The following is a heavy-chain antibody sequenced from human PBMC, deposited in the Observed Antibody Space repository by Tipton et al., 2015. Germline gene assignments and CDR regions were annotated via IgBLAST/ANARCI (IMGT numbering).Heavy chain of an antibody. CDR1: GDSMSSGAYY. CDR2: IYYSGTT. J-gene: IGHJ4*02. D-gene: IGHD5-18*01. Sequence: TLSLTCTVSGDSMSSGAYYWSWIRQHPGKGLEWIGYIYYSGTTYYTPSLKSRLTISLDRSKSHFSLQLTSVTAADTAVYYCARSTDTYIDYWGPGTLVTVSS. V-gene: IGHV4-31*03. CDR3: ARSTDTYIDY.